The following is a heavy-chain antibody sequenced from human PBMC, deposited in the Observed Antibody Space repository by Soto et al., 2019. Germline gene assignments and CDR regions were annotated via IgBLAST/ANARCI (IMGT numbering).Heavy chain of an antibody. D-gene: IGHD1-26*01. J-gene: IGHJ5*02. Sequence: SETLSLTCTVSGGSISSGGYYWSWIRQHPGKGLEWIGYIYYSGSTYYNPSLKSRVTISVDTSKNQFSLKLTSVTAADTAVYYCARSYYDSTGFAVDPWGQGTLVTVSS. CDR1: GGSISSGGYY. CDR3: ARSYYDSTGFAVDP. CDR2: IYYSGST. V-gene: IGHV4-31*03.